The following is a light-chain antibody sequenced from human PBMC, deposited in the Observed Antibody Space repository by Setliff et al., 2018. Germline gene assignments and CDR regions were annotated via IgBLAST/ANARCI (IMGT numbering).Light chain of an antibody. J-gene: IGLJ2*01. Sequence: QSALAQPASVSGSPGQSIAVSCTGSGSDVGAYKFVSWYQQHPGKAPKLMIYDVSKRPSGVSNRFSGSKSGNTASLTISGLQAEDEADYYCCSYAGSSTLFGGGTKVTVL. CDR3: CSYAGSSTL. CDR2: DVS. CDR1: GSDVGAYKF. V-gene: IGLV2-23*02.